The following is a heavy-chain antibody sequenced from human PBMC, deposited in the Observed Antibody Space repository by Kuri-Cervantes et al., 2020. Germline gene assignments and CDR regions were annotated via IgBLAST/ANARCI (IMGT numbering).Heavy chain of an antibody. V-gene: IGHV1-46*01. CDR1: GYTFTSYY. CDR2: INPSGGST. Sequence: ASVKVSCKASGYTFTSYYMHWVRQAPGQGLEWMGIINPSGGSTSYAQKFQGRVTMTRDTSTSTVYMELSSVRSDDTAVYYCARVGDGYNYVHYYYYGMDVWGQGTTVTVSS. D-gene: IGHD5-24*01. CDR3: ARVGDGYNYVHYYYYGMDV. J-gene: IGHJ6*02.